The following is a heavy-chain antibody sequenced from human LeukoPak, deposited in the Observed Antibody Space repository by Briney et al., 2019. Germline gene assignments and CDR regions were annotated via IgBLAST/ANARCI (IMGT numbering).Heavy chain of an antibody. J-gene: IGHJ4*02. Sequence: RGSLRLSCAASGFTFSSYNINSVRQAPGKGLEWVSYISSSSSYIYYADAVKGRFTISRDNAKNSLYLQMNSLRAEDTAVYYCARGGLRAYYFDYWGQGTLVTVSS. D-gene: IGHD5/OR15-5a*01. CDR2: ISSSSSYI. CDR1: GFTFSSYN. V-gene: IGHV3-21*01. CDR3: ARGGLRAYYFDY.